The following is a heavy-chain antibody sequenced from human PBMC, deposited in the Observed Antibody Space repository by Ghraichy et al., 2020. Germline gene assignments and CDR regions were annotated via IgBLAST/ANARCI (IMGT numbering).Heavy chain of an antibody. CDR2: ITNSGST. V-gene: IGHV4-34*01. CDR3: GRGTSAGHYYGMAV. D-gene: IGHD6-13*01. Sequence: SETLSLTCAVYGGSFSGYFWNWIRQPPGKGLEWIGEITNSGSTRYNPSLKSRVTISVDTYKNQFSLKLSSVTAADTAVYYCGRGTSAGHYYGMAVWGPGTTATVSS. J-gene: IGHJ6*02. CDR1: GGSFSGYF.